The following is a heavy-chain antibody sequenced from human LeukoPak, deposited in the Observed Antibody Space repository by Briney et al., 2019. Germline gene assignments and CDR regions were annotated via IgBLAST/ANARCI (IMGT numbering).Heavy chain of an antibody. CDR2: IYYSGST. Sequence: SETLSLTCTVSGGSISSYYWSWIRQPPGKGLEWIGYIYYSGSTNYNPSLKSRVTISVDTSKNQFSLKLSSVTAADTAVYYCARDYYDSSGYFNWFDPWGQGTLVTVSS. D-gene: IGHD3-22*01. J-gene: IGHJ5*02. CDR3: ARDYYDSSGYFNWFDP. CDR1: GGSISSYY. V-gene: IGHV4-59*01.